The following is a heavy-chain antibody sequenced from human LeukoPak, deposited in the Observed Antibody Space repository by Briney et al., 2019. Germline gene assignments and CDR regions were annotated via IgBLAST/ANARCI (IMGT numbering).Heavy chain of an antibody. V-gene: IGHV3-7*01. CDR3: ARGRSFDSRATNGF. CDR1: GFTFSNYW. J-gene: IGHJ4*02. CDR2: IKQDGSEK. Sequence: GGSLRLSCTASGFTFSNYWMSWVRQAPGKGLEWVANIKQDGSEKYYVDSVKGRFTISRDNAKNSLYLQMNSLRAEDTAVYYCARGRSFDSRATNGFWGQGTLVTVSS. D-gene: IGHD3-22*01.